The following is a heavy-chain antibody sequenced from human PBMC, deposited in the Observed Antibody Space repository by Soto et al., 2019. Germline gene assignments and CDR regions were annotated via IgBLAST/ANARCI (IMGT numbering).Heavy chain of an antibody. J-gene: IGHJ5*02. CDR3: VRESQVLEWLSLNGFEL. V-gene: IGHV3-48*02. D-gene: IGHD3-3*01. CDR2: ISSSSSTI. Sequence: LEWVSYISSSSSTIYYADSVKGRFTISRDNAKNSLYLQMNSLRDEDTAVYYFVRESQVLEWLSLNGFELRVKGTFVTV.